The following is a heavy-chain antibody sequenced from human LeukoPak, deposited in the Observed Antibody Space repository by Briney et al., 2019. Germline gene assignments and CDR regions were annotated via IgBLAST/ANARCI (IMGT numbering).Heavy chain of an antibody. Sequence: GGSLKISCKGSGSRFTSYWISWVRQMPGKGLEWMGRIDPSDSYNNYRPSFQGHVTISADKSISTAYLQWSSLKASDTAMYYCARLRVRGVIGAFDIWGQGTMVTVSS. CDR1: GSRFTSYW. D-gene: IGHD3-10*01. J-gene: IGHJ3*02. CDR3: ARLRVRGVIGAFDI. V-gene: IGHV5-10-1*01. CDR2: IDPSDSYN.